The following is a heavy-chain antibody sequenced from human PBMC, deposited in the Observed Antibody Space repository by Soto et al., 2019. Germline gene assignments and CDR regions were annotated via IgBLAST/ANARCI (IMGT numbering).Heavy chain of an antibody. D-gene: IGHD3-3*01. V-gene: IGHV3-9*01. CDR2: ISWNSGSI. CDR1: GFTFDDYA. Sequence: GGSLRLSCAASGFTFDDYAMHWVRQAPGKGLEWVSGISWNSGSIGYADSVKGRFTISRDNAKNSLYLQMNSLRAEDTALYYCAKGTDYDFWSGYYTGSGMDVWGQGTTVTISS. J-gene: IGHJ6*02. CDR3: AKGTDYDFWSGYYTGSGMDV.